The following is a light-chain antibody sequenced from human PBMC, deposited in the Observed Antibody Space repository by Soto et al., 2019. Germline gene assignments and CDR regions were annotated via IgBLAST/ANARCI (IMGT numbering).Light chain of an antibody. J-gene: IGLJ1*01. CDR2: EVN. CDR1: SSDVGGYNR. CDR3: SSYTSSSTYV. V-gene: IGLV2-18*02. Sequence: QAVVTQPPSVSGSPGQSVTISCTGTSSDVGGYNRVSWYQQPPGTAPKLIIYEVNNRPSGVPDRFSGSNSGNTASLTISGLQAEDEADYYCSSYTSSSTYVFGTGTKVTVL.